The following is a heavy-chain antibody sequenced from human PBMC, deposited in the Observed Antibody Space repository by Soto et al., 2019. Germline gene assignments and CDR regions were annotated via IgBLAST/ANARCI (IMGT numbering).Heavy chain of an antibody. V-gene: IGHV1-8*01. D-gene: IGHD2-2*01. J-gene: IGHJ6*03. CDR2: MNPNSGNT. Sequence: ASVTVSSKASGYTFTSYDINWVRQATGQGLEWMGWMNPNSGNTGYAQKFQGRVTMTRNTSISTAYMELSSLRSEDTAVYYCARDYVVVPAASVDYYYMDVWGKGTTVTVSS. CDR3: ARDYVVVPAASVDYYYMDV. CDR1: GYTFTSYD.